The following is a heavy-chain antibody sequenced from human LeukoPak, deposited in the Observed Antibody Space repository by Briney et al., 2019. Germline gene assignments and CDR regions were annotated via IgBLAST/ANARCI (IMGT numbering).Heavy chain of an antibody. V-gene: IGHV3-7*01. CDR2: IKQDGSEK. CDR1: DFTFSQFG. Sequence: GGSLRLSCAASDFTFSQFGMSWVRQAPGKGLEWVANIKQDGSEKYYVDSVKGRFTISRDNAKNSLYLQMNSLRAEDTAVYYCARDRYSRVVVTAIPAAFDIWGQGTMVTVSS. J-gene: IGHJ3*02. CDR3: ARDRYSRVVVTAIPAAFDI. D-gene: IGHD2-21*02.